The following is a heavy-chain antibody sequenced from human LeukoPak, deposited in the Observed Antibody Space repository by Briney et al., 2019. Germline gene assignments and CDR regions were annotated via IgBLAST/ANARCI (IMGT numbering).Heavy chain of an antibody. CDR1: GYTFTGYY. J-gene: IGHJ4*02. CDR2: INPNSGGT. Sequence: ASVKVSCKASGYTFTGYYMHWVRQAPGQGLEWMGWINPNSGGTNYAQKFQGRVTMTRDTSISTAYMELSRLRSDDTAVYYCARVGPYCSSTSCYRLFDYWGQGTLVTVSS. D-gene: IGHD2-2*01. V-gene: IGHV1-2*02. CDR3: ARVGPYCSSTSCYRLFDY.